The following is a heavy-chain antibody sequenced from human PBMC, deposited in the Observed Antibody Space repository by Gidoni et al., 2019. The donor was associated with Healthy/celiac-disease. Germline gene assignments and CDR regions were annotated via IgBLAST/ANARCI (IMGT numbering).Heavy chain of an antibody. CDR2: IWYDGSNK. CDR3: AREGDYYYGMDV. J-gene: IGHJ6*02. CDR1: GFTFSSYG. Sequence: AASGFTFSSYGMYWVRQAPGKGLEWVAVIWYDGSNKYYADSVKGRFTISRDNSKNTLYLQMNSLRAEDTAVYYCAREGDYYYGMDVWGQGTTVTVSS. V-gene: IGHV3-33*01. D-gene: IGHD3-16*01.